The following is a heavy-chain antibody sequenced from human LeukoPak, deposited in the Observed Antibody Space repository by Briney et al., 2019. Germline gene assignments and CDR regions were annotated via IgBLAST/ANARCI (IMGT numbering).Heavy chain of an antibody. CDR2: INRSGST. CDR3: ARVLAYCGGDCYSEGLGYYYYMDV. CDR1: GVSFSGYY. Sequence: SETLSFTCAVYGVSFSGYYWSWLRQPPGKGLEWIGEINRSGSTNYNPSLKSRVTISVDTSKNQFSLKLSSVTAADTAVYYRARVLAYCGGDCYSEGLGYYYYMDVWGKGTTVTVSS. V-gene: IGHV4-34*01. D-gene: IGHD2-21*02. J-gene: IGHJ6*03.